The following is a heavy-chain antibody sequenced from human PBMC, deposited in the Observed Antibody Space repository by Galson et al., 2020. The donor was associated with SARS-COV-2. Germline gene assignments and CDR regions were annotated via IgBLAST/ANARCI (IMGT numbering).Heavy chain of an antibody. CDR2: IYHSGAT. Sequence: SETLSLTCAVYGGSFSGYYWSWIRQPPGKGLEWIGYIYHSGATYYNPSLKSRLTISVDRSKNQLSLELTSVTAADTAVYYCARRYTYGLSPYWYFDLWGRGTLVTVSS. CDR3: ARRYTYGLSPYWYFDL. V-gene: IGHV4-34*01. CDR1: GGSFSGYY. D-gene: IGHD5-18*01. J-gene: IGHJ2*01.